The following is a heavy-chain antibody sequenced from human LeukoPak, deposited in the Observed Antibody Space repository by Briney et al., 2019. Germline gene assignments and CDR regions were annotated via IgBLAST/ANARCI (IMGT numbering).Heavy chain of an antibody. CDR3: ARGDFWSGYQP. CDR1: GYTFTGYY. V-gene: IGHV1-8*03. Sequence: ASVKVSCKASGYTFTGYYMHWVRQAPGQGLEWMGWMNPNSGNTGYAQKFQGRVTITRNTSISTAYMELSSLRSEDTAVYYCARGDFWSGYQPWGQGTLVTVSS. CDR2: MNPNSGNT. J-gene: IGHJ5*02. D-gene: IGHD3-3*01.